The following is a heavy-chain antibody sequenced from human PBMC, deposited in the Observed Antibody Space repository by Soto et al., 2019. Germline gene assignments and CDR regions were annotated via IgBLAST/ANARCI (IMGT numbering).Heavy chain of an antibody. CDR3: ARDQATSPNPLDY. CDR1: GFTFSSYA. CDR2: ISNTGSST. D-gene: IGHD5-12*01. V-gene: IGHV3-23*01. Sequence: PGGSLRLSCAASGFTFSSYAIGWVRQAPGKGLEWVSAISNTGSSTYYADSVKGRFSISRDNAKNTLYLQLNSLRAADTAVYYCARDQATSPNPLDYWGQGTLVTVSS. J-gene: IGHJ4*02.